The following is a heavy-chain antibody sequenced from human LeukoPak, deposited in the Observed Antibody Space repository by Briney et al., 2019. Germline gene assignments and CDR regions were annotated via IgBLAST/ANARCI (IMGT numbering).Heavy chain of an antibody. CDR2: IDPSDSYT. D-gene: IGHD3-10*01. CDR1: GYSFTSYW. CDR3: ARTYYYGSGSYYSGTNFDY. V-gene: IGHV5-10-1*01. J-gene: IGHJ4*02. Sequence: GESLKIPCKGSGYSFTSYWISWVRQMPGKGLEWMGRIDPSDSYTNYSPSFQGHVTIAADKSSSTAYLQWSSLKDSDTAMYYCARTYYYGSGSYYSGTNFDYWGQGTLVTVSS.